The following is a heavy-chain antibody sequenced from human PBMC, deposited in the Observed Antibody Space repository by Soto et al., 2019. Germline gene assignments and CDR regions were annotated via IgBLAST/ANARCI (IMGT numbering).Heavy chain of an antibody. D-gene: IGHD2-2*01. V-gene: IGHV1-69*01. J-gene: IGHJ6*02. CDR1: GGTLSSYA. CDR3: ARSQGSSTSLEIYYYYYYGMDV. Sequence: QVQLVQSGAGVKKPGSSVKFSCKPLGGTLSSYAISWVRQAPGQGLEWMGGIIPISGTANYAQKFQGRVTITADESTSTAYMELSSLRSEDTAVYYCARSQGSSTSLEIYYYYYYGMDVWGQGTTVTVSS. CDR2: IIPISGTA.